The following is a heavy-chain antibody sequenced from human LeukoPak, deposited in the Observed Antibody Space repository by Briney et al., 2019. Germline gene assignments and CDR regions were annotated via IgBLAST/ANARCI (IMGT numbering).Heavy chain of an antibody. CDR3: ARGNTAMVTL. Sequence: GGSLRLSCAASGFTFSSYSMNWVRQAPGKGLEWVSSISSTSSNIYYADSLKGRFTISRDNAKNSLYLQMNSLRAEDTAVYYCARGNTAMVTLGGQGTLVTVSS. V-gene: IGHV3-21*01. CDR1: GFTFSSYS. CDR2: ISSTSSNI. D-gene: IGHD5-18*01. J-gene: IGHJ4*02.